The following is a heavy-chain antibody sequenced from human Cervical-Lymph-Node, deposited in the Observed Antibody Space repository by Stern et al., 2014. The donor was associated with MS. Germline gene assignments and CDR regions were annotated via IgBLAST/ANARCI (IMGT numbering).Heavy chain of an antibody. D-gene: IGHD1-1*01. CDR1: GGTFSRYG. V-gene: IGHV1-69*01. J-gene: IGHJ4*02. CDR3: ARGPYNRDFFEY. CDR2: IIPVVGTA. Sequence: VQLEESGAEVRKPGSSVKVSCKASGGTFSRYGISWVRQAPGQGLEWMGGIIPVVGTADYAEQFQGRVTITADGSTSTAYMELSSLTSADTAVYYCARGPYNRDFFEYWFQGTLVTVSS.